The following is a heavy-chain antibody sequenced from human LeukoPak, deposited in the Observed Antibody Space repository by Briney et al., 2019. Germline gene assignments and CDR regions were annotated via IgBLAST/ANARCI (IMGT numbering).Heavy chain of an antibody. J-gene: IGHJ4*02. CDR3: ARVTGYMIEDYFDY. CDR1: GGSFSGYY. V-gene: IGHV4-34*01. CDR2: INDSGRI. D-gene: IGHD3-22*01. Sequence: PSETLSLTCAVYGGSFSGYYWSWIRQPPGKGLEWIGEINDSGRINYNPSLKSRVTISLDTSKNQFSLKLRSVTAADTAVYYCARVTGYMIEDYFDYWGQGTLVTVSS.